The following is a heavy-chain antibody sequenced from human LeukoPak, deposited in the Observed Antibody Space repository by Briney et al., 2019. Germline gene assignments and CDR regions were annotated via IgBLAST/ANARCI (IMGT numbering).Heavy chain of an antibody. J-gene: IGHJ4*02. CDR1: GFTFSSYA. V-gene: IGHV3-23*01. Sequence: GVSLRLSCAASGFTFSSYAMRWARQAPGKGLEWVSAISGSGGSTYYADSVKGRFTISRDNSTNTLYLQMNSLRAEDTAVYYCAKHTDFDWFYRGWYFDYWGQGTLVTVSS. CDR2: ISGSGGST. CDR3: AKHTDFDWFYRGWYFDY. D-gene: IGHD3-9*01.